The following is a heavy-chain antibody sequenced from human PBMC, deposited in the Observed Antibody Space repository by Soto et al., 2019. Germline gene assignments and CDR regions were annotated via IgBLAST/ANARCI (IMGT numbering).Heavy chain of an antibody. CDR3: ARDSIAARRYHYYGMDV. V-gene: IGHV4-34*01. CDR2: INHSGST. J-gene: IGHJ6*02. Sequence: PSETLSLTCAVYGGSFSGYYWSWIRQPPGKGLEWIGEINHSGSTNYNPSLKSRVTISVDTSKNQFSLKLSSVTAADTAVYYCARDSIAARRYHYYGMDVWGQGTTVTVSS. CDR1: GGSFSGYY. D-gene: IGHD6-6*01.